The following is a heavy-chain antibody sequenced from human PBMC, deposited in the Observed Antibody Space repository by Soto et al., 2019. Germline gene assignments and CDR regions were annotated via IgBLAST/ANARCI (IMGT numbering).Heavy chain of an antibody. CDR3: TRERLRYFEGGYYYGMDV. D-gene: IGHD3-9*01. J-gene: IGHJ6*02. Sequence: GGSLRLSCAASGFTFSNAWMNWVRQAPGKGLEWVGRIKSKTDGGTTDYAAPVKGRFTISRDDSKNTLYLQMNSLKTEDTAVYYCTRERLRYFEGGYYYGMDVWGQGTTVTVSS. CDR1: GFTFSNAW. CDR2: IKSKTDGGTT. V-gene: IGHV3-15*07.